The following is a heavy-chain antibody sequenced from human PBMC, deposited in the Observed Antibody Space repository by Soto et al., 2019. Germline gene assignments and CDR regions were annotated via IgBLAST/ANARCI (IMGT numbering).Heavy chain of an antibody. CDR3: APLIAVASTGLYYFDS. D-gene: IGHD6-19*01. Sequence: KPSETLSLTCAVYGGSFSGYYWSWIRQPPGKGLEWIGAIDHSDNTNYNPSLKSRVTISVDTSKNQFSQKLRSVTAADTAVYHCAPLIAVASTGLYYFDSWGQGTLVTVSS. V-gene: IGHV4-34*01. CDR1: GGSFSGYY. J-gene: IGHJ4*02. CDR2: IDHSDNT.